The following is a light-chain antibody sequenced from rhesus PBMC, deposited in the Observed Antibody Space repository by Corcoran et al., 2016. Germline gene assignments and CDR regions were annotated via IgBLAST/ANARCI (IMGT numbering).Light chain of an antibody. Sequence: DIQMTQSPSSLSASVGDRVTITCRASENVNNYLNWYPQKPGKAPKLLNYKASTLKSEVPSRFSGSRSGTEYTFTISSLQPEDVSTYYWQHGYGTPFTFGPGTKLDIK. CDR1: ENVNNY. CDR3: QHGYGTPFT. J-gene: IGKJ3*01. CDR2: KAS. V-gene: IGKV1-74*01.